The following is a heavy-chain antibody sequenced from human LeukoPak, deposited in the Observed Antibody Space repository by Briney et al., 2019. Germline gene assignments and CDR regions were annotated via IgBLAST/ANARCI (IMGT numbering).Heavy chain of an antibody. CDR3: ARVTGLMVGFDY. CDR2: IRYDGSNK. Sequence: GGSLRLSCAASGFTFSDYYMSWIRQAPGKGLEWVAFIRYDGSNKYYADSVKGRFTISRDNSKNTLYLQMNSLRAEDTAVYYCARVTGLMVGFDYWGQGTLVTVSS. D-gene: IGHD4/OR15-4a*01. J-gene: IGHJ4*02. CDR1: GFTFSDYY. V-gene: IGHV3-30*02.